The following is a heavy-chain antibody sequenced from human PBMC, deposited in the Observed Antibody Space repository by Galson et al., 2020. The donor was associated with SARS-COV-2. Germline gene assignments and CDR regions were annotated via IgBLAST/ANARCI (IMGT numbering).Heavy chain of an antibody. CDR2: INPNGGGT. D-gene: IGHD1-26*01. CDR1: GYTFTDYY. Sequence: ASVKVSCKASGYTFTDYYIHWVRLAPGQGLEWLGRINPNGGGTRFGPSFQGRVTMTRDTSISTAYMELSSLRSDDTAVYYCARDFPPWEPDFWGQGAAGTVS. V-gene: IGHV1-2*06. J-gene: IGHJ4*02. CDR3: ARDFPPWEPDF.